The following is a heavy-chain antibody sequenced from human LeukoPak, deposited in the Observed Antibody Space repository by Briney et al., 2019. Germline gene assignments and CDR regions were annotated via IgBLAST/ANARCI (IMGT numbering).Heavy chain of an antibody. CDR2: IKQDGSEE. V-gene: IGHV3-7*01. CDR1: GFTFDDYA. Sequence: GGSLRLSCAASGFTFDDYAMHWVRQAPGKGLEWVANIKQDGSEEYYVDSLKGRFTISRDNAKNSVYLQMNNLRADDTAVYYCARGHYSPWDHCFDYWGQGSLVTVSS. CDR3: ARGHYSPWDHCFDY. D-gene: IGHD5-18*01. J-gene: IGHJ4*02.